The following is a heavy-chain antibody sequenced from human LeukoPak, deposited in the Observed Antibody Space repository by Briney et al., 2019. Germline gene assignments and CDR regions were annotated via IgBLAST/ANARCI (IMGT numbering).Heavy chain of an antibody. CDR1: GGTFSSYA. V-gene: IGHV1-69*13. CDR3: AKCSASTYYYDSSGYYGAFDI. CDR2: IIPIFGTA. D-gene: IGHD3-22*01. Sequence: SVKVSCKASGGTFSSYAISWVRQAPGQGLEWMGGIIPIFGTANYAQKFQGRVTITADESTSTAYMELSSLRSDDTAVYYCAKCSASTYYYDSSGYYGAFDIWGQGTMVTVSS. J-gene: IGHJ3*02.